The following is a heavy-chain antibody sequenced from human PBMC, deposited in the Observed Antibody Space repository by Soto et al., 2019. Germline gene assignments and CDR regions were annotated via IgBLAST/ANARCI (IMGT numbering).Heavy chain of an antibody. D-gene: IGHD5-18*01. Sequence: DTVSGTCTVPGGCISSSSYYWGCSRQPPGKGLEWIASIDYTGNTFYNPSLTSRVTISVDTSKNQFSLKVTSVTAADTAVYYCARINKGYGTDSWGQGTLVTVSS. CDR1: GGCISSSSYY. J-gene: IGHJ4*02. CDR3: ARINKGYGTDS. V-gene: IGHV4-39*01. CDR2: IDYTGNT.